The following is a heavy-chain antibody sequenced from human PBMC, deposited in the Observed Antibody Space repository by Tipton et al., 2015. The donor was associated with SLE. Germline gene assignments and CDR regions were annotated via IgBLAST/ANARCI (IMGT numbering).Heavy chain of an antibody. V-gene: IGHV3-23*01. CDR2: ISGSGGST. D-gene: IGHD5-18*01. J-gene: IGHJ4*02. Sequence: SLRLSCAASGFTFSSYAMSWVRQAPGKGLEWVSAISGSGGSTYYADSVKGRFTISRDNAKNSLYLQMNSLRAEDTAVYYCARDQFYDTAMVYYFDYWGQGTPVTVSS. CDR1: GFTFSSYA. CDR3: ARDQFYDTAMVYYFDY.